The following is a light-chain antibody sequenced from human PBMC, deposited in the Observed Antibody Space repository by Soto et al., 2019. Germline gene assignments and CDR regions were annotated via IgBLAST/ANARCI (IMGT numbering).Light chain of an antibody. V-gene: IGKV1-39*01. CDR3: QQSYSTPPET. CDR1: QSISSY. CDR2: AAS. Sequence: DIQMTQSPSSLSASVGDRVTITCRASQSISSYLNWYQQKPGKAPKLLIYAASSLQSGVPSRFSGSGSGTDFTLTISSLQPEDFATYSCQQSYSTPPETFGQGTKVEIK. J-gene: IGKJ1*01.